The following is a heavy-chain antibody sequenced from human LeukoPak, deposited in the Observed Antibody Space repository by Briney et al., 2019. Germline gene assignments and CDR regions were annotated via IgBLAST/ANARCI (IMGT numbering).Heavy chain of an antibody. Sequence: SETLSLTCTVSGGSISGYYWSWIRQPPGKGLEWIGYIYYSGSTNYNPSLKSRVTISVDTSKNQFSLKLSSVTAADTAVYYCARLIWGPPVPYFDYWGQGTLVTVSS. V-gene: IGHV4-59*08. J-gene: IGHJ4*02. CDR1: GGSISGYY. CDR2: IYYSGST. D-gene: IGHD3-16*01. CDR3: ARLIWGPPVPYFDY.